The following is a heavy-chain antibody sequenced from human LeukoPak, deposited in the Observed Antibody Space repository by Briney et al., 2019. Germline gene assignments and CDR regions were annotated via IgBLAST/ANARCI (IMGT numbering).Heavy chain of an antibody. D-gene: IGHD3-22*01. V-gene: IGHV4-39*01. CDR3: ARHWDPRAYYYDSSGYYTLDH. CDR1: GGSISSSSYY. Sequence: SETLSLTCTVSGGSISSSSYYWGWIRQPPGKGLEWIGSIYYSGSTYYNPSLKSRVTISVDTSKNQFSLKLSSVTAADTAVYYCARHWDPRAYYYDSSGYYTLDHWGQGTLVTVSS. J-gene: IGHJ4*02. CDR2: IYYSGST.